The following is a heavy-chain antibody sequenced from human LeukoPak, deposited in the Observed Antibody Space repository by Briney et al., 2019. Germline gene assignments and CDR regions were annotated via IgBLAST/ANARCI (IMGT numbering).Heavy chain of an antibody. J-gene: IGHJ4*02. Sequence: GGSLTLSCAASGFTFSYHWMTWVRQAPGKGLEWVANIKNDGAVKNYVDSGKGRFTISRDNAKNSLYLQMNSLRAEDTAVYYCAKDSYSKGDFWGQGLLVTVSS. CDR1: GFTFSYHW. CDR3: AKDSYSKGDF. V-gene: IGHV3-7*01. D-gene: IGHD6-13*01. CDR2: IKNDGAVK.